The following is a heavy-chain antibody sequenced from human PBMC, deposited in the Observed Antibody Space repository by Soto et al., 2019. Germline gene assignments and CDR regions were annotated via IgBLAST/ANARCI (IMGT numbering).Heavy chain of an antibody. V-gene: IGHV3-23*01. J-gene: IGHJ6*02. D-gene: IGHD3-3*01. Sequence: GGSLRLSCAASGFSFSKYAVNWVRQAPGKGLEWVSGISSSGGSTAYGDSVKGRFTISRDNSKNTLYLQMNSLRADDAAVYFCAKGHDFWTTYSYYYGMYVWGQETTVTVSS. CDR1: GFSFSKYA. CDR2: ISSSGGST. CDR3: AKGHDFWTTYSYYYGMYV.